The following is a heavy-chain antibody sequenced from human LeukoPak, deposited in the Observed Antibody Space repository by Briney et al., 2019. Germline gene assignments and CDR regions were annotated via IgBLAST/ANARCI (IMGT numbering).Heavy chain of an antibody. V-gene: IGHV3-23*01. Sequence: PGGSLRLSCAASGFTFSSYAMSWVRQAPGKGLEWVSAISGSGGGTYYADSVKGRFSISRDSSKNILYLQMNSLRAEDTAVYYCAKDRCSNGVGCYYYYMDVWGKGTTVTISS. CDR1: GFTFSSYA. CDR2: ISGSGGGT. D-gene: IGHD2-8*01. CDR3: AKDRCSNGVGCYYYYMDV. J-gene: IGHJ6*03.